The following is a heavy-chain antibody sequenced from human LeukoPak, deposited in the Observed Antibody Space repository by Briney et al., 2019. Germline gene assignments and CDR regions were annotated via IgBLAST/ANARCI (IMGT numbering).Heavy chain of an antibody. J-gene: IGHJ6*02. D-gene: IGHD2-2*01. V-gene: IGHV1-2*02. Sequence: GSVTVSCKASADTFTGYYMPWVRQPPGQGLEGMGWINPNSGGTNYAQKFQGRVTMTRDTSISTAYMELSRLRSDDTAVYYCARDRCSSTRCYYLYGMDVWGQGTMVTVSS. CDR1: ADTFTGYY. CDR2: INPNSGGT. CDR3: ARDRCSSTRCYYLYGMDV.